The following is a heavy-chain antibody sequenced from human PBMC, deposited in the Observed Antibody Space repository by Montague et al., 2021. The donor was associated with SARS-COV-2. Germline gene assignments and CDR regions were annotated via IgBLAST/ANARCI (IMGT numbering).Heavy chain of an antibody. D-gene: IGHD3-3*01. CDR1: GYSISSGYY. CDR2: NYHSRST. V-gene: IGHV4-38-2*02. J-gene: IGHJ4*02. CDR3: ARDVRYYDFWSGRAQTSPDY. Sequence: SETLSLTCTVSGYSISSGYYWGWIRQPPGKGLEWIGSNYHSRSTYYDPSPKSRVTISVDTSKNQFSLKLSSVTAAATAVYYCARDVRYYDFWSGRAQTSPDYWGQGTLVTVSS.